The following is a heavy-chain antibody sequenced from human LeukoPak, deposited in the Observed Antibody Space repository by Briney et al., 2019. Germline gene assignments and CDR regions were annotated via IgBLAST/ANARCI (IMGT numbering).Heavy chain of an antibody. J-gene: IGHJ6*04. Sequence: GGSLRLSCAASGFTFSSYGMHWVRQAPGKGLEWVAVISYDGSNKYYADSVKDRFTISRDNSKNTLYQQMNSLRAEDAAVYYCTKGPRSYDFGDYGMDVWGKGTTVTVSS. CDR2: ISYDGSNK. D-gene: IGHD3/OR15-3a*01. CDR1: GFTFSSYG. CDR3: TKGPRSYDFGDYGMDV. V-gene: IGHV3-30*18.